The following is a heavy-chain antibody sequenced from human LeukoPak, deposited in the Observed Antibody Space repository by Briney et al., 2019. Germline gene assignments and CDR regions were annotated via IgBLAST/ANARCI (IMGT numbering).Heavy chain of an antibody. Sequence: PGGSLRLPCAASGFTFSNYAMTWVRQAPGKGLEWVSAISGSGGSTYYADSVKGRFTISRDNSKTTLYLQMSSLRAEDTAVYYCAKDVTYYYDSGGYYSYFDCWGQGTLVTVSS. CDR2: ISGSGGST. V-gene: IGHV3-23*01. D-gene: IGHD3-22*01. CDR3: AKDVTYYYDSGGYYSYFDC. J-gene: IGHJ4*02. CDR1: GFTFSNYA.